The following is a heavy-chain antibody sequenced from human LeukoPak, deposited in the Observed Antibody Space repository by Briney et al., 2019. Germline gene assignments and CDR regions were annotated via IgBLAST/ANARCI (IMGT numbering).Heavy chain of an antibody. D-gene: IGHD3-22*01. CDR1: GGSFSGYY. J-gene: IGHJ5*02. CDR2: INHSGST. Sequence: RSSETLTLTCAVYGGSFSGYYWSWIRQPPGKGLEWIGEINHSGSTKYNPALKSRVTISVDTFKNQFSLKLSSVTAADTAVYYSARGGAHYYDSSGYPTPFDPWGQGTLVTVSS. CDR3: ARGGAHYYDSSGYPTPFDP. V-gene: IGHV4-34*01.